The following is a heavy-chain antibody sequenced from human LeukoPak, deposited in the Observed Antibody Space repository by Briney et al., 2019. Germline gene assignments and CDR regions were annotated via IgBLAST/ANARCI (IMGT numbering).Heavy chain of an antibody. CDR3: AKDATRLYSSGMNWFDP. J-gene: IGHJ5*02. D-gene: IGHD3-10*01. Sequence: GGSLRLSCAASVFTFSSYAMSCVRQAPGKWLEWVSAISGSGGSTYYADSVKGRFTISRDNYKNTLYLQMNSLRAEDTAVYYCAKDATRLYSSGMNWFDPWGQGTLVTVSS. V-gene: IGHV3-23*01. CDR1: VFTFSSYA. CDR2: ISGSGGST.